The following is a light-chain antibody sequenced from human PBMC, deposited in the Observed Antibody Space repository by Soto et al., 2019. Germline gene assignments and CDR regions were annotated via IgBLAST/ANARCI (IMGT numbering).Light chain of an antibody. CDR3: QQYKT. J-gene: IGKJ1*01. Sequence: EIVLTHSQGTLSLSPGERATLSCRASQSVSSSYLAWYQQKPGQAPRLLIYGASSRATGIPDRFSGSGSGTDFTLTISRLEPEDFAVYYCQQYKTFGQRTKVDIK. CDR1: QSVSSSY. CDR2: GAS. V-gene: IGKV3-20*01.